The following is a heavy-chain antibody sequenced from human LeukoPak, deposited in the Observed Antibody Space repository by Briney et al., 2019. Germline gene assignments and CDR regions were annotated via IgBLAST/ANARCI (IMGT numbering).Heavy chain of an antibody. CDR2: IYYSGST. CDR1: GGSTSSYY. D-gene: IGHD5-12*01. Sequence: SETLSLTCTVSGGSTSSYYRSWIRQPPGKGLEWIGYIYYSGSTNYNPSLKSRVTISVDTSKNQFSLKLSSVSAADTAVYYCARVWSATSDGFDYWGQGTLVTVSS. J-gene: IGHJ4*02. CDR3: ARVWSATSDGFDY. V-gene: IGHV4-59*01.